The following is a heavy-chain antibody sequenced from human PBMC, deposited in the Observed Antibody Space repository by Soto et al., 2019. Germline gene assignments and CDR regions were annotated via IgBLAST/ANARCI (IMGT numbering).Heavy chain of an antibody. CDR2: IKQDGSEK. J-gene: IGHJ4*02. V-gene: IGHV3-7*01. Sequence: EVQLVESGGGLVQPGGSLRLSCAASGFTFSNYWMVWVRQAPEKGPEWVATIKQDGSEKYYVDSVKGRFTISRDNTKISLYLQMNSLRAEDTALYYCARETSADSFWGQGTLVTVSS. CDR1: GFTFSNYW. CDR3: ARETSADSF. D-gene: IGHD2-21*01.